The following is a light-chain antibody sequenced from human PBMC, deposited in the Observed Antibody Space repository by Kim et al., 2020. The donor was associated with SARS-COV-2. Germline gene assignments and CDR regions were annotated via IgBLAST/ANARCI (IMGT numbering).Light chain of an antibody. CDR3: QRYNIAPWT. J-gene: IGKJ1*01. CDR2: GAS. Sequence: DIQMTQSPSSLSASIGDRVTITCRASQAISNYLAWYQQKPGKVPKLLIHGASSLQSGVPSRFSGSGSGTDFTLTISGLQPEDVATYYCQRYNIAPWTFGQGTKVDIK. CDR1: QAISNY. V-gene: IGKV1-27*01.